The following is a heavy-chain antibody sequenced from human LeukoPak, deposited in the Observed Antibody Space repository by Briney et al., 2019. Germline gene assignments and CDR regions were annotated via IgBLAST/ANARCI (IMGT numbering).Heavy chain of an antibody. CDR2: IYYDGSKR. J-gene: IGHJ4*02. Sequence: GRSLRLSCAASGFTFSSYGMHWVRQAPGKGLEWVAIIYYDGSKRYYADSVKGRFTISRDNAKNSLYLQMNSLRAEDTAVYYCAANGGPFDFWGQGTLVTVSS. V-gene: IGHV3-33*03. D-gene: IGHD4-23*01. CDR3: AANGGPFDF. CDR1: GFTFSSYG.